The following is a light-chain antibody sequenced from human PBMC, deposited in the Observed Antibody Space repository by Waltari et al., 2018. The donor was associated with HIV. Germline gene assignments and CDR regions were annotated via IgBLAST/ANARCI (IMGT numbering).Light chain of an antibody. V-gene: IGLV2-8*01. CDR1: INDVGSYYY. Sequence: QSALTQPPSASGSPGQSVTISCTGTINDVGSYYYVSWYQQHPGKAPKLMIYDVTERPSGVPDRFFGSKSGNTASLTVSVLQPEDVADYFCSSCAGSNTYVVFGGGTRLTVL. CDR3: SSCAGSNTYVV. CDR2: DVT. J-gene: IGLJ2*01.